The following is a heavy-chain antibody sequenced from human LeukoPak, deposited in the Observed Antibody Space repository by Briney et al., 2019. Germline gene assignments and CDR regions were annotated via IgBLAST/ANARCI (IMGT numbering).Heavy chain of an antibody. CDR2: VLYDGETK. CDR3: ARDGSHYYGSGSYYGVHYYYYMDV. Sequence: GGSLRLSCAASGFIFSNYALHWVRQAPGKGLEWVAVVLYDGETKYYADSVKGRFTISRDNPENMLYLQMNSLRPGDTGVYYCARDGSHYYGSGSYYGVHYYYYMDVWGKGTTVTVSS. J-gene: IGHJ6*03. CDR1: GFIFSNYA. D-gene: IGHD3-10*01. V-gene: IGHV3-30*04.